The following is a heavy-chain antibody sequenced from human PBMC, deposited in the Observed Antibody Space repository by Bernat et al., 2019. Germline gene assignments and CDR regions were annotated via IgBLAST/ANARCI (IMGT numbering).Heavy chain of an antibody. CDR1: GFTFSNAW. V-gene: IGHV3-15*07. Sequence: EVQLVESGGGLVKPGGSLRLSCAASGFTFSNAWMNWVRQAPGKGLEWVGRIKSKTDGGTTDYAAPVKGRFTISRDDSKNTLYLQMNSLKTEDTAVYYCTTVVLPLDYYDSSGYPPEYFQHWGQGTLVTVSS. D-gene: IGHD3-22*01. J-gene: IGHJ1*01. CDR3: TTVVLPLDYYDSSGYPPEYFQH. CDR2: IKSKTDGGTT.